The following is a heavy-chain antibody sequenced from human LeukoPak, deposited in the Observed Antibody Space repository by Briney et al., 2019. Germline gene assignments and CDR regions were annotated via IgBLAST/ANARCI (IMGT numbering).Heavy chain of an antibody. CDR2: VYPGDSDI. D-gene: IGHD2-15*01. CDR3: ARLGHCRENTCAAFDF. J-gene: IGHJ4*02. CDR1: GYSFTGSW. Sequence: GESLKISCKGSGYSFTGSWIAWVRQMPGKGLEWMGIVYPGDSDIRYSPSFEGQVTISADRSINTAYLQWGSLKASDTATYYCARLGHCRENTCAAFDFWGQGTVVTVSS. V-gene: IGHV5-51*01.